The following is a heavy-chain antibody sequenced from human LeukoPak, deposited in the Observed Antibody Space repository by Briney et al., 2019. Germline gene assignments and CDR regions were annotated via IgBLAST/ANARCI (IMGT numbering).Heavy chain of an antibody. CDR1: GFTFSSYW. Sequence: GGSLRLSCAASGFTFSSYWMNWVRQAPGKGLVWVSRINSDGSSTSYADSVKGRFTISRDNAKNTLYLQMNSLRAEDTAVYYCARDYYYYGMDVWGQGTTVTVSS. J-gene: IGHJ6*02. CDR3: ARDYYYYGMDV. V-gene: IGHV3-74*01. CDR2: INSDGSST.